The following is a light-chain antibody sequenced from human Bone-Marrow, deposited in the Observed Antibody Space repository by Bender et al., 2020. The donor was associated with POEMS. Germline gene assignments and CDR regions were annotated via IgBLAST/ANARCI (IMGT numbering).Light chain of an antibody. J-gene: IGLJ3*02. CDR3: CSYAGSSTTV. V-gene: IGLV2-23*02. Sequence: QSALTQPASVSGSPGQSITLSCTGTSSDVGTYNLVSWYQQYPGKAPKLMIYDVSKRPSGVSNRFSGSKSGNTASLTISGLQAEDEANYSCCSYAGSSTTVFGGGTKLTVL. CDR2: DVS. CDR1: SSDVGTYNL.